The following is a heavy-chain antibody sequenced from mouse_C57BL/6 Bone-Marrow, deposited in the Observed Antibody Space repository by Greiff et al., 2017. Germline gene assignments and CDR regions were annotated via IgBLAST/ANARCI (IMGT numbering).Heavy chain of an antibody. CDR1: GFTFSSYA. V-gene: IGHV5-4*01. CDR2: ISDGGSYT. Sequence: KLVESGGGLVKPGGSLKLSCAASGFTFSSYAMSWVRQTPEKRLEWVATISDGGSYTYYPDNVKGRFTISRDNATNNLYLQMSHLKSEDTAMYYCARDSSGYLDDWGQGTTLTVSS. D-gene: IGHD3-2*02. J-gene: IGHJ2*01. CDR3: ARDSSGYLDD.